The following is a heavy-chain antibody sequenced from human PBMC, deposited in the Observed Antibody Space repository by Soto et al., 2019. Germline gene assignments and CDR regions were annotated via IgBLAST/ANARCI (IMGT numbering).Heavy chain of an antibody. CDR1: GYTFTSYG. CDR3: VREYCSSTSCFGVFYYVIDV. V-gene: IGHV1-18*01. CDR2: ISAYNGNT. Sequence: ASVKVSCKASGYTFTSYGISWVRQAPGQGLERMGWISAYNGNTKYAQKLQGRVTRTTDISTCTGYMELWSWRCDDTAVDYCVREYCSSTSCFGVFYYVIDVCGQGTTVTVSS. J-gene: IGHJ6*02. D-gene: IGHD2-2*01.